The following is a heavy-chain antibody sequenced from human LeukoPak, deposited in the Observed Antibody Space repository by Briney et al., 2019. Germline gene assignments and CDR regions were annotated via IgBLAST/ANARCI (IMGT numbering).Heavy chain of an antibody. D-gene: IGHD2-15*01. J-gene: IGHJ5*02. Sequence: VASVKVSCKASGYTFTSYGISWVRQAPGQGLEWMGWISAYNGNTNYAQKLQGRVTMTTDTSTSTAYMELRSLRSDDTAVYYCARDLVVVAANWLDPWGQGTLVTVSS. CDR3: ARDLVVVAANWLDP. V-gene: IGHV1-18*01. CDR2: ISAYNGNT. CDR1: GYTFTSYG.